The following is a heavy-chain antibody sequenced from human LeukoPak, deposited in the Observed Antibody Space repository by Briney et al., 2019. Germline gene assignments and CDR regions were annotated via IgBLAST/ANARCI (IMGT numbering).Heavy chain of an antibody. D-gene: IGHD1-20*01. CDR2: ISAYNGNT. Sequence: ASVKVSCKASGYTFTSYGISWVRQAPGRGLEWMGWISAYNGNTNYAQKFQGRVTMTRDTSISTAYMELSRLRSDDTAVYYCARVNHRITGTTFDYWGQGTLVTVSS. J-gene: IGHJ4*02. V-gene: IGHV1-18*01. CDR1: GYTFTSYG. CDR3: ARVNHRITGTTFDY.